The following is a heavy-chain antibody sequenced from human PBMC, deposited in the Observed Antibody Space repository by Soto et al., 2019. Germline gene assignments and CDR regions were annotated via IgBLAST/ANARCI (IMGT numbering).Heavy chain of an antibody. CDR1: GGSVSSGSYY. Sequence: SETLSLTCTVSGGSVSSGSYYWSWIRQPPGKGLEWIGYIYYSGSTNYNPSLKSRVTISVDTSKNQFSLKLSSVTAADTAVYYCARVLREYYYGSGSYVSPVDYWGQGTLVTV. CDR2: IYYSGST. D-gene: IGHD3-10*01. V-gene: IGHV4-61*01. CDR3: ARVLREYYYGSGSYVSPVDY. J-gene: IGHJ4*02.